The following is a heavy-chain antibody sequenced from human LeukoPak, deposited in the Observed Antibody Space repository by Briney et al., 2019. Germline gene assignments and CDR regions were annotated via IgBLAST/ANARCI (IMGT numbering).Heavy chain of an antibody. V-gene: IGHV4-39*02. Sequence: SETLSLTCTVSGGSISSSSYYWGWIRQPPGKGLEWIGSIYYSGSTYYNPSLKSRVTISVDTSKNQFSLQLNSVTPEDTAVYYCARDPRSRNWFDPWGQGTLVTVSS. CDR3: ARDPRSRNWFDP. CDR2: IYYSGST. J-gene: IGHJ5*02. CDR1: GGSISSSSYY.